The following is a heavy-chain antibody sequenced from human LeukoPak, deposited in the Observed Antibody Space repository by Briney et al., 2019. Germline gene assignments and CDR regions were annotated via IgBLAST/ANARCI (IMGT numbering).Heavy chain of an antibody. Sequence: PGGSLRLSCATSQFNFNKFSMTWVRQAPGKGLEWVSSISGNGGSTQYADSVQGRFAISRDNSKNTLYLQMNSLRAEDTAVYFCAKDPNGDYIGTFDIWGQGTMVTVSS. CDR1: QFNFNKFS. V-gene: IGHV3-23*01. CDR2: ISGNGGST. CDR3: AKDPNGDYIGTFDI. J-gene: IGHJ3*02. D-gene: IGHD4-17*01.